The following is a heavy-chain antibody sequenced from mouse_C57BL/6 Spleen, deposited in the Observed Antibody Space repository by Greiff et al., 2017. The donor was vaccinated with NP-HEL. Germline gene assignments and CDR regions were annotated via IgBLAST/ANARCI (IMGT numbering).Heavy chain of an antibody. CDR3: ARPYYYAMDY. J-gene: IGHJ4*01. V-gene: IGHV1-75*01. CDR2: IFPGSGST. Sequence: QVQLQQSGPELVKPGASVKISCKASGYTFTDYYINWVKQRPGQGLEWIGWIFPGSGSTYYNEKFKGKATLTVDKSSSTAYMLFSSLTSEDSAVYFCARPYYYAMDYWGQGTSVTVSS. CDR1: GYTFTDYY.